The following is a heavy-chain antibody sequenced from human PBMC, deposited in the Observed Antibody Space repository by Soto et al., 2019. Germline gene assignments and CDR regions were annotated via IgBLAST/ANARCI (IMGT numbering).Heavy chain of an antibody. CDR3: ARDPVAGTYFDY. Sequence: QVQLVQSGAEVKKPGASVKVSCKASGYTFTTYGISWVRQAPGQGLEWMGWINAYNGNTNYAQKLQGRVTMTTDTYTSTAYMELRSLKSADTAVYYCARDPVAGTYFDYWGQGTLVTVSS. J-gene: IGHJ4*02. CDR2: INAYNGNT. V-gene: IGHV1-18*01. CDR1: GYTFTTYG. D-gene: IGHD6-19*01.